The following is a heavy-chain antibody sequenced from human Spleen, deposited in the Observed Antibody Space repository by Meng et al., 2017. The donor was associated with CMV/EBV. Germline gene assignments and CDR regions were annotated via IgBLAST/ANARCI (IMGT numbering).Heavy chain of an antibody. V-gene: IGHV3-73*01. CDR1: GSA. D-gene: IGHD3-22*01. CDR2: IRSKANSYAT. CDR3: TRRRDYYDSSGYYYVDFDY. Sequence: GSAMNWVRQASEKGLAWVGRIRSKANSYATAYAASVKGRLTISRDDSKNTAYLQMNSLKTENAAVYYCTRRRDYYDSSGYYYVDFDYWGQGTLVTVSS. J-gene: IGHJ4*02.